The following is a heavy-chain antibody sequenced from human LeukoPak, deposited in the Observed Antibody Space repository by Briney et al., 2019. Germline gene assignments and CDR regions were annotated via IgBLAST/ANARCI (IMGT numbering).Heavy chain of an antibody. CDR3: AKDINQTPQYYDFWSGYSSTYYYYYMDV. V-gene: IGHV3-9*01. CDR2: ISWNSGSI. Sequence: GGSLRLSCAASGFTFDDYAMHWVRQAPGKGLEWVSGISWNSGSIGYADSVKGRFTISRDNAKNSLYPQMNSLRAEDTALYYCAKDINQTPQYYDFWSGYSSTYYYYYMDVWGKGTTVTVSS. D-gene: IGHD3-3*01. CDR1: GFTFDDYA. J-gene: IGHJ6*03.